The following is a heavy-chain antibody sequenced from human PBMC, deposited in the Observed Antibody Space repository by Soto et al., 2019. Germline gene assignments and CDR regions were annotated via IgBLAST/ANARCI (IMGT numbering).Heavy chain of an antibody. CDR2: IRSKAYGGTT. D-gene: IGHD3-22*01. CDR3: TRGAEWDSSGYYSGY. Sequence: PGGSLRLSCTASVFTFGDYAMSWVRQSPGKGLEWVGFIRSKAYGGTTEYAASVKGRFTISRDDSKSIAYLQMNSLKTEDTAVYYCTRGAEWDSSGYYSGYWGQGNLVTVSS. CDR1: VFTFGDYA. J-gene: IGHJ4*02. V-gene: IGHV3-49*04.